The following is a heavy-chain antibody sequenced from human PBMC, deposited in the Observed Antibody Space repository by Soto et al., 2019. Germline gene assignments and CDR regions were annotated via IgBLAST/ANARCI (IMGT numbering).Heavy chain of an antibody. CDR2: FSLSGTT. J-gene: IGHJ4*02. D-gene: IGHD2-8*02. CDR1: GASITGTSY. CDR3: ARGMTPPGAPAWYYFDS. Sequence: SETLSLTCTVSGASITGTSYWSWIRQPAGKGLEWIGRFSLSGTTNYNPSLRSRVTMSADVSKNQFSLRLTSVTAADTALYYCARGMTPPGAPAWYYFDSWGQGTLVTVS. V-gene: IGHV4-4*07.